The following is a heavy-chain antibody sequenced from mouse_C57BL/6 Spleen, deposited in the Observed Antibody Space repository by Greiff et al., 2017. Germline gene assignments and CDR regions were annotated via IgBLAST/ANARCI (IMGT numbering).Heavy chain of an antibody. Sequence: QVQLQQSGAELMKPGASVKLSCKATGYTFTGYWIEWVKQRPGHGLEWIGEILPGSGSTNSNEKFKGKATFTADTSSHTAYILLSTRTTEDSAIYDCARRGTCSPVGGFAYWGQGTLVTGSA. V-gene: IGHV1-9*01. D-gene: IGHD5-1*01. CDR1: GYTFTGYW. CDR3: ARRGTCSPVGGFAY. J-gene: IGHJ3*01. CDR2: ILPGSGST.